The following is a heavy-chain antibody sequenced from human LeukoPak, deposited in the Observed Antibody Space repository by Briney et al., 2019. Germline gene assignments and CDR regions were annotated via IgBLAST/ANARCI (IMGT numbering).Heavy chain of an antibody. D-gene: IGHD3-22*01. Sequence: PGGSLRLSCAASGFTFSSYAMRWVRQAPGKGLEWVAVISYDGSNKYYADSVKGRFTISRDNSKNTLYLQMNSLRAEDTAVYYCARVYYYDSSGYYYGGDYFDYWGQGTLVTVSS. CDR3: ARVYYYDSSGYYYGGDYFDY. CDR2: ISYDGSNK. CDR1: GFTFSSYA. J-gene: IGHJ4*02. V-gene: IGHV3-30-3*01.